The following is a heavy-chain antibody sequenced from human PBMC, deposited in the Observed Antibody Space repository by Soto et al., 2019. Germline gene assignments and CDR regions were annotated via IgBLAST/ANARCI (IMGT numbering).Heavy chain of an antibody. CDR2: IYPGDSDT. J-gene: IGHJ6*03. Sequence: GESLKISCKGSGYSFTSYWIGWVRQMPGKGLEWMGIIYPGDSDTRYSPSFQGQVTISADKSISTAYLQWSSLKASDTAMYYCARHSLSYYDFWSSLFYMDVWGKGTTVTVSS. CDR3: ARHSLSYYDFWSSLFYMDV. CDR1: GYSFTSYW. D-gene: IGHD3-3*01. V-gene: IGHV5-51*01.